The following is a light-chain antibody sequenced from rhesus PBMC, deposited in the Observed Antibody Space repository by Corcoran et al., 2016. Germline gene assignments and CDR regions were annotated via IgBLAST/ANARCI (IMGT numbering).Light chain of an antibody. CDR1: QSVSSS. CDR2: GAS. V-gene: IGKV3-24*01. J-gene: IGKJ1*01. CDR3: LQHSNWPWT. Sequence: EIVMTQSPATLSLSPGERATLSCRASQSVSSSLAWYQQKPGQAPRLLIYGASSRATGIPNRFSGSGSGTDVTLTISSLEPEDVAVYYCLQHSNWPWTFGQGTKVEIK.